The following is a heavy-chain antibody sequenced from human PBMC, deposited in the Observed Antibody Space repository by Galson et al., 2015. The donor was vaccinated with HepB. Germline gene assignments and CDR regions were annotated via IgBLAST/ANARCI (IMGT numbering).Heavy chain of an antibody. J-gene: IGHJ4*02. Sequence: SLRLSCAASGFTFSSYSMNWVRQAPGKGLEWVSSISSSSSYIYYADSVKGRFTISRDNAKNSLSLQMNSLRAEDTAVYYCARVTTAWQTDYWGQGTLVTVSS. CDR2: ISSSSSYI. V-gene: IGHV3-21*01. CDR3: ARVTTAWQTDY. CDR1: GFTFSSYS. D-gene: IGHD4-17*01.